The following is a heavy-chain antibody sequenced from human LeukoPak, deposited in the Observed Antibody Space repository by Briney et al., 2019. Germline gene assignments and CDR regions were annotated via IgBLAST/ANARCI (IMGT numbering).Heavy chain of an antibody. J-gene: IGHJ3*02. CDR2: IDDGGNT. D-gene: IGHD2-21*02. V-gene: IGHV4-34*01. CDR3: ARFSRITWGDWGDAFDI. CDR1: GGSFSDYF. Sequence: PSETLSLTCSVYGGSFSDYFWSWIRQSPGKGLEWIGEIDDGGNTNYNPSLISRVIVSMEKSKKQFSLVMRSVIAADTAVYYCARFSRITWGDWGDAFDIWGQGTTVIVSS.